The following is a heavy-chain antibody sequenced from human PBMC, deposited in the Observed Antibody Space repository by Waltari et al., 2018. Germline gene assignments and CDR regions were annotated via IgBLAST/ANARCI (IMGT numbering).Heavy chain of an antibody. J-gene: IGHJ3*02. Sequence: EVQLVESGGGLIQPGGSLRLSCAASGFTVSSNYMSWVRQAPGKGLELVSGIDSGGSTYYADSVKGRFTISRDNSKNTLYLQMNSLRAEDTAVYYCAREIAVAGLGAFDIWGQGTMVTVSS. CDR3: AREIAVAGLGAFDI. D-gene: IGHD6-19*01. CDR1: GFTVSSNY. V-gene: IGHV3-53*01. CDR2: IDSGGST.